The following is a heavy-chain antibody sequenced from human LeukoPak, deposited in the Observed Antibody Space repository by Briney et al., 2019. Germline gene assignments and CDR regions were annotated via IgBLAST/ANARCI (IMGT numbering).Heavy chain of an antibody. CDR3: ARKLAMDV. CDR2: MNPNSGNT. V-gene: IGHV1-8*01. CDR1: GYTFTTYD. J-gene: IGHJ6*02. Sequence: GASVKVSCKASGYTFTTYDINWVRQATGQGLEWMGWMNPNSGNTGYAQKFRGRATMTRNTSISTAYMELTSLRSEDTATYFCARKLAMDVWGQGTTVTVSS.